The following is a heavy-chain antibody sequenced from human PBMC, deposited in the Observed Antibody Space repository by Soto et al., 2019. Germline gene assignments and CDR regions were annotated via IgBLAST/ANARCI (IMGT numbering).Heavy chain of an antibody. CDR2: INPSGGST. CDR3: ARGFMVGSGSDAFDI. Sequence: ASLKVSCKSSGDTFTSYYMHWVRQAPGQGLEWMGIINPSGGSTSYAQKFQGRVTMTRDTSTSTVYMELSSLRSEDTAVYYCARGFMVGSGSDAFDIWGQGTMVTVSS. V-gene: IGHV1-46*03. D-gene: IGHD3-10*02. CDR1: GDTFTSYY. J-gene: IGHJ3*02.